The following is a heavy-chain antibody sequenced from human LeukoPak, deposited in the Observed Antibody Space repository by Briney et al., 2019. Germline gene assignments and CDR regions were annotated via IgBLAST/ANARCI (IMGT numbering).Heavy chain of an antibody. Sequence: GGSLRLSCAASGFTFSSYGMHWVRQAPGKGLEWVAFIRYDGSNKYYADSVKGRFTISRDNSKNTLYLQMNSLRAEDTAVYYCAKVAGGYSGSLGFDYWGQGTLVTVSS. V-gene: IGHV3-30*02. CDR1: GFTFSSYG. J-gene: IGHJ4*02. CDR3: AKVAGGYSGSLGFDY. CDR2: IRYDGSNK. D-gene: IGHD1-26*01.